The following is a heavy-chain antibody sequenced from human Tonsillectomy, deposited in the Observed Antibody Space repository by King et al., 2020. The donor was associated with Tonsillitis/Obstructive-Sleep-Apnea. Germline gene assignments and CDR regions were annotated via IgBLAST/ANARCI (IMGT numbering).Heavy chain of an antibody. CDR2: IYYSGST. V-gene: IGHV4-59*01. D-gene: IGHD4-11*01. CDR3: ATGGAYSNYPDY. J-gene: IGHJ4*02. Sequence: VQLQESGPGLVKPSETLSVTCTVSGGSISIYYWSWIRQPPGKGLEWIVYIYYSGSTNYNPSLKSRGTISVDTSKNQCSLKLSSVTAADTAVYYCATGGAYSNYPDYWGQGTLVTVSS. CDR1: GGSISIYY.